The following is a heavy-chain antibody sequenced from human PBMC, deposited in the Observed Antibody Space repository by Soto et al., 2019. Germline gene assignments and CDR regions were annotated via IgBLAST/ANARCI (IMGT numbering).Heavy chain of an antibody. CDR1: RFIVCYYP. CDR2: ISFDGSNK. J-gene: IGHJ6*02. D-gene: IGHD5-12*01. Sequence: RICCASSRFIVCYYPMHGLRQDPGKGLEWVAVISFDGSNKYYADSVKGRFTISRDNSKNTLYLQMNDLRSEDTAVYYCARVPADLVAILYFYPQDGREQLFGMDVWGQGTTVTVPS. CDR3: ARVPADLVAILYFYPQDGREQLFGMDV. V-gene: IGHV3-30-3*01.